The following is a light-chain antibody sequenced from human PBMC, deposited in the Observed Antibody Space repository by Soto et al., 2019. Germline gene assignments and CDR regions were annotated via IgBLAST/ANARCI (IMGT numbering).Light chain of an antibody. J-gene: IGLJ2*01. CDR2: DVS. Sequence: QSVLTQPASVSGSPGQSITISCTGTSSDVDYYNFVSWYQQYPGKAPKLMISDVSNRPSGVSNRFSGSKSGNTASLTISGLQAEDEADYYCCSYKRSSPVFGGGTKLTVL. CDR1: SSDVDYYNF. V-gene: IGLV2-14*01. CDR3: CSYKRSSPV.